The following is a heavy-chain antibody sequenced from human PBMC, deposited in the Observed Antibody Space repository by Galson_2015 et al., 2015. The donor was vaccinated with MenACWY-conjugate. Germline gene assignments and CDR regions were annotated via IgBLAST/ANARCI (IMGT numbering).Heavy chain of an antibody. D-gene: IGHD2-15*01. CDR3: ARGWGWLPES. CDR2: IHYSGST. Sequence: SLTCSVSGGSLSDSYWKWIRQPPGEGLEWIGHIHYSGSTNYNPSLKSRVLISIDTSKNQFSLRLSSVTAADTAVYYCARGWGWLPESWGQGTLVTVSS. V-gene: IGHV4-59*01. CDR1: GGSLSDSY. J-gene: IGHJ5*02.